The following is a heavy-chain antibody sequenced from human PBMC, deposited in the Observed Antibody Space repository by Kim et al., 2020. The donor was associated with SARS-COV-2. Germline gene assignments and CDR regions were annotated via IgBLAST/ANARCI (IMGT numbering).Heavy chain of an antibody. D-gene: IGHD6-13*01. Sequence: GGSLRLSCTASGFTFGDYAMSWVRQAPGKGLEWVGFIRSNAGGGTSAYAVSVKGRFTISRDDSKIILYLQMNSLKTEDTAVYYCTRDKSIGAAGSLGYWGQGTLVTVSS. J-gene: IGHJ4*02. V-gene: IGHV3-49*04. CDR2: IRSNAGGGTS. CDR1: GFTFGDYA. CDR3: TRDKSIGAAGSLGY.